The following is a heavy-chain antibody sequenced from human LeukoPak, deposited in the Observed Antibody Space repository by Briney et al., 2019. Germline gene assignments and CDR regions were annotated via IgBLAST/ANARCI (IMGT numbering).Heavy chain of an antibody. J-gene: IGHJ3*02. D-gene: IGHD4-23*01. V-gene: IGHV4-59*01. CDR3: AGTTMVTPVAAFDI. CDR1: GGSISSYY. Sequence: SETLSLTCTVSGGSISSYYWSWIRQPPGKGLEWIGYIYYSGSTNYNPSLKSRVTISVDTSKNQFSLKLSSVTAADTAVYYCAGTTMVTPVAAFDIWGQGTMVTVSS. CDR2: IYYSGST.